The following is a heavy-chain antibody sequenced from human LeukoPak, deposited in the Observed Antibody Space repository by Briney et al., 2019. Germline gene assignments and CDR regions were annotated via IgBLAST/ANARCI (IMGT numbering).Heavy chain of an antibody. D-gene: IGHD3-10*01. J-gene: IGHJ6*02. CDR2: IIPILSIA. CDR1: GGTFSSYA. CDR3: ARRDGIPYVTMVRGHDYGMDV. Sequence: ASVKVSCKASGGTFSSYAISWVRQAPGQGLEWMGRIIPILSIANYAQKFQGRVTITADKSTSTAYMELSSLRSEDTAVYYCARRDGIPYVTMVRGHDYGMDVWGQGTAVTVSS. V-gene: IGHV1-69*04.